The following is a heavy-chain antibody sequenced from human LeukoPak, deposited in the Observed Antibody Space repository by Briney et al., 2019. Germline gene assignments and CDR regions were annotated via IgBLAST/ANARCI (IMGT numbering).Heavy chain of an antibody. Sequence: GGSLRLSCVASGFTFSASTMHWVRQAPGKGLEWVAVMSYDGFTKYYADSVKGRFSISRDNSKNTLYLQMNSLRPEDTAVYYCARDRLPSHQDDFDYWGQGTLVTVSS. CDR2: MSYDGFTK. CDR3: ARDRLPSHQDDFDY. CDR1: GFTFSAST. D-gene: IGHD3-3*01. V-gene: IGHV3-30*04. J-gene: IGHJ4*02.